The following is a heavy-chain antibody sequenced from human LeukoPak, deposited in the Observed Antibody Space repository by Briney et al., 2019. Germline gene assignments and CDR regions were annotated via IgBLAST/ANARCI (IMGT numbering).Heavy chain of an antibody. Sequence: GASVKVSCKASGYTFTDHYIHWVRQAPGQGLEWMGWINPNSGGTNYAQKFQGRVTMTRDTSISTAYMELNRPRSDDTAVYFCATDRLSQELLDYWGQGTLVTVSS. D-gene: IGHD2-15*01. CDR3: ATDRLSQELLDY. CDR2: INPNSGGT. V-gene: IGHV1-2*02. CDR1: GYTFTDHY. J-gene: IGHJ4*02.